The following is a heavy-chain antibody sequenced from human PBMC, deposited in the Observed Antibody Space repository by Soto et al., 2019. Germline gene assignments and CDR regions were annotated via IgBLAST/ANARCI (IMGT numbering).Heavy chain of an antibody. CDR1: GYTFTSYA. D-gene: IGHD3-3*01. J-gene: IGHJ4*02. CDR2: INAGNGNT. V-gene: IGHV1-3*01. CDR3: AREYYDFWSGIDY. Sequence: GASVKVSCKASGYTFTSYAMHWARQAPGQRLEWMGWINAGNGNTKYSQKFQGRVTITRDTSASTAYMELSSLRSEDTAVYYCAREYYDFWSGIDYWGQGTLVTVSS.